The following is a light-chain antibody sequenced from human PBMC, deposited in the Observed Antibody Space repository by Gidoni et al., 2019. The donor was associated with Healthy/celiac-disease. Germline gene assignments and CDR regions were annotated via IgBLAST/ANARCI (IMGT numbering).Light chain of an antibody. CDR1: QSISSY. CDR3: QQSYSTPQ. J-gene: IGKJ1*01. Sequence: DIQMTQSPSSLSASVGDRVTITCRASQSISSYLNWYQQKPGKAPKFLIYAASSLQSGVPSRFSGSGSGTDFTLTISSLQPEDFATYYCQQSYSTPQFGQGTKVEIK. CDR2: AAS. V-gene: IGKV1-39*01.